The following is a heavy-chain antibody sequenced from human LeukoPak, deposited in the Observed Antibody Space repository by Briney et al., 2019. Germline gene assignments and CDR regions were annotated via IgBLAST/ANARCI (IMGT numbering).Heavy chain of an antibody. CDR3: ARDRGGFDS. V-gene: IGHV6-1*01. Sequence: SQTLSLTCNISGDSVSSHTAAWNWIRQPPSRGLEWLGRTYYRSTWSTDYAVSVQSRITINPDTSRNHFSLQLSSVTPEDTAVYYCARDRGGFDSWGQGTLVTVSS. J-gene: IGHJ5*01. D-gene: IGHD3-10*01. CDR1: GDSVSSHTAA. CDR2: TYYRSTWST.